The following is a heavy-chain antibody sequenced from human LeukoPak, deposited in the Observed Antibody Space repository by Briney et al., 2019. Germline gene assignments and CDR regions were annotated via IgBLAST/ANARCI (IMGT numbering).Heavy chain of an antibody. CDR2: IKQDGSEK. CDR3: VRGGRGERPNY. V-gene: IGHV3-7*01. CDR1: GFTVSSNY. Sequence: PGGSLRLSCAASGFTVSSNYMSWVRQAPGKGLEWVANIKQDGSEKKYVDSVKGRFTISRDNAKNSVYLQMNSLGVEDTAVYYCVRGGRGERPNYWGQGTLVTVSS. J-gene: IGHJ4*02. D-gene: IGHD1-26*01.